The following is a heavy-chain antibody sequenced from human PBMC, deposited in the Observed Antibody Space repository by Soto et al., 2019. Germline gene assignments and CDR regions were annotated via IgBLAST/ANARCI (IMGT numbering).Heavy chain of an antibody. D-gene: IGHD2-8*02. J-gene: IGHJ4*02. CDR3: TGEVASGY. Sequence: QVQLVESGGGVVPPGRSLRLSCAASGFTVSSYGMHWVRQAPGKGLEWVAVISRDGGTKYYADSVKGRFTISRDNSRNTLFLEMNSLRGDDMAVYYCTGEVASGYWGQGTLVTVSS. CDR1: GFTVSSYG. V-gene: IGHV3-30*03. CDR2: ISRDGGTK.